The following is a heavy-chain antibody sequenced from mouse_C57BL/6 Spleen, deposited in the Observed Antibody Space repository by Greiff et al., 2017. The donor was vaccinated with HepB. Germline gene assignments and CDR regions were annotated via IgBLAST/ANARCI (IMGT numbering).Heavy chain of an antibody. Sequence: EVQLQQSGAELVRPGASVKLSCTASGFNIKDYYMHWVKQRPEQGLEWIGRIDPEDGDTEYAPKFQGKATMTADTSSNTAYLQLSSLTSEDTAVYYCTTWDSNSWFAYWGQGTLVTVSA. CDR3: TTWDSNSWFAY. V-gene: IGHV14-1*01. J-gene: IGHJ3*01. CDR2: IDPEDGDT. D-gene: IGHD2-5*01. CDR1: GFNIKDYY.